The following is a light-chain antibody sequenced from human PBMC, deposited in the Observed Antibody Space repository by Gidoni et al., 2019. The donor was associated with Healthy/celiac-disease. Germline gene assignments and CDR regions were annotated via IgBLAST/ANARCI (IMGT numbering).Light chain of an antibody. Sequence: DIVLTQSPDSLPLSLGERAAINCKSSQSVLCSSNNKNYLAWYQQKAGQPPKLLIHWASTRECGVPDRCSGSGSGTDFTLTISSLQAEDVAVYYCQQYTSPPETFGQGTKVEIK. V-gene: IGKV4-1*01. CDR1: QSVLCSSNNKNY. J-gene: IGKJ1*01. CDR2: WAS. CDR3: QQYTSPPET.